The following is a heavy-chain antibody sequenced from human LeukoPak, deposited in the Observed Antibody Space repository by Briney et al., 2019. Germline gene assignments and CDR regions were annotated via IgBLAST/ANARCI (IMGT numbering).Heavy chain of an antibody. Sequence: PGGSLRLSCAASGFTFSSYWMSWVRQAPGKGLEWVANIKQDGSEKYYVDSVKGLFTISRDNAKNSLYLQMNSLRAEDTAVYYCARDIVVVVAATYYFDYWGQGTLVTVSS. CDR3: ARDIVVVVAATYYFDY. CDR1: GFTFSSYW. D-gene: IGHD2-15*01. V-gene: IGHV3-7*01. J-gene: IGHJ4*02. CDR2: IKQDGSEK.